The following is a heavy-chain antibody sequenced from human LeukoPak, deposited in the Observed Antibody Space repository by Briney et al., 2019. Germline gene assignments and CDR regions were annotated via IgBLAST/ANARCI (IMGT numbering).Heavy chain of an antibody. V-gene: IGHV3-23*01. CDR1: GFTFSSYA. Sequence: TGGSLRLSCAASGFTFSSYAMSWVRQAPGKGLEWASGISGSTGTTYYADSVKGRFTISRDNSKNTLYLQMNSLRTEDTAVYYCARPPSTTWIHDAFDIWGQGTMVTVSS. CDR2: ISGSTGTT. J-gene: IGHJ3*02. CDR3: ARPPSTTWIHDAFDI. D-gene: IGHD1-1*01.